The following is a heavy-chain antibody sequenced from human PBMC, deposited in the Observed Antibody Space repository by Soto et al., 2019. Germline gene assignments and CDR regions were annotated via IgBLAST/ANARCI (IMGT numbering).Heavy chain of an antibody. V-gene: IGHV4-39*01. D-gene: IGHD6-13*01. CDR3: ASRRSSSWLNYYYYYGMDV. J-gene: IGHJ6*02. CDR2: IYYSGST. CDR1: GGSISSSSYY. Sequence: PSETLSLTCTVSGGSISSSSYYWGWILQPPGKGLEWIGSIYYSGSTYYNPSLKSRVTISVDTSKNQFSLKLSSVTAADTAVYYCASRRSSSWLNYYYYYGMDVWGQGTTVTVSS.